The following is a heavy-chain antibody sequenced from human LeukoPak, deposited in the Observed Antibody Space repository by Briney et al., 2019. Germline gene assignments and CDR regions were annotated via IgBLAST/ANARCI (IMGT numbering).Heavy chain of an antibody. CDR2: IYNSGSA. CDR1: GVSISNYY. D-gene: IGHD3-10*01. J-gene: IGHJ4*02. Sequence: SETLSLTCTVSGVSISNYYWSWIRQPPGKRLEWIGYIYNSGSANYNPSLKSRVTILVDTSKNQFSLKLSSVTAADTAMYYCARQYYSGSGSSHVGAYDFWGQGTLVTVSS. V-gene: IGHV4-59*01. CDR3: ARQYYSGSGSSHVGAYDF.